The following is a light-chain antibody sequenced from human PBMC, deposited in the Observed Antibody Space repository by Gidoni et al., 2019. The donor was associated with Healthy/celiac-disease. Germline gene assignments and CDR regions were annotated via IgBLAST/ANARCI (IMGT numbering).Light chain of an antibody. CDR2: SNN. CDR1: SSNIGSNT. J-gene: IGLJ1*01. V-gene: IGLV1-44*01. Sequence: QSVLTQPPSASGNPGQRVTISCSGSSSNIGSNTVNWYQQLPGTAPKLLIYSNNPRPSGVPDRLSGSKSGTSASLAISGLQSEDEADYYCAAWDDSLNGYVFGTGTKVTVL. CDR3: AAWDDSLNGYV.